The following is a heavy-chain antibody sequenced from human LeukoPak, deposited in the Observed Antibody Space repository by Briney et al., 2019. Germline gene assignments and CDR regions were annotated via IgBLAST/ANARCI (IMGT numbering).Heavy chain of an antibody. D-gene: IGHD6-19*01. V-gene: IGHV1-18*01. CDR2: ISAYNGNT. CDR1: GYTFTSYA. J-gene: IGHJ5*02. CDR3: ARDLQWRRWFDP. Sequence: ASVKVSCKASGYTFTSYAMNWVRQAPGQGLEWMGWISAYNGNTNYAQKLQGRVTMTTDTSTSTAYMELRSLRSDDTAVYYCARDLQWRRWFDPWGQGTLVTVSS.